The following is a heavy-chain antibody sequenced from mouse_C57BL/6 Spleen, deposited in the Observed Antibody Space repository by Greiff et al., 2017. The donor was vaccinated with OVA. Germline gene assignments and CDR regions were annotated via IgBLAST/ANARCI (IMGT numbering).Heavy chain of an antibody. Sequence: EVKLQESGGGLVQPGGSLSLSCAASGFTFTDYYMSWVRQPPGKALEWLGFIRNKANGYTTEYSASVKGRFTISRDNSQSILYLQMNALRAEDSATYYCVTGTWFAYWGQGTLVTVSA. D-gene: IGHD4-1*01. V-gene: IGHV7-3*01. CDR2: IRNKANGYTT. CDR1: GFTFTDYY. CDR3: VTGTWFAY. J-gene: IGHJ3*01.